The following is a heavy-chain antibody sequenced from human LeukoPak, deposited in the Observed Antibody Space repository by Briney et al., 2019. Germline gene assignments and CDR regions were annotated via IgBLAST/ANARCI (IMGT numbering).Heavy chain of an antibody. CDR1: GYTFSDSY. CDR2: INPESGDT. Sequence: GASVKVSCKASGYTFSDSYIYWVRQAPGQGLEWMGWINPESGDTRSAQNFQGRLTMTRDTSINTVYMELRRLRSDDTARFYCARGTVVSRVAAAAYWGQGSLVTVS. CDR3: ARGTVVSRVAAAAY. D-gene: IGHD2-15*01. J-gene: IGHJ4*02. V-gene: IGHV1-2*02.